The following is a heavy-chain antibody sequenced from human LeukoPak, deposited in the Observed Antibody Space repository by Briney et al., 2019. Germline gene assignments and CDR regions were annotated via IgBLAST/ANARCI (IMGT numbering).Heavy chain of an antibody. CDR2: ISSSSSTI. D-gene: IGHD1-26*01. J-gene: IGHJ4*02. Sequence: GGSLRLSCTASGFTFGDYAMSWVRQAPGKGLEWVSYISSSSSTIYYADSVKGRFTISRDNAKNSLYLQMNSLRAEDTAVYYCATESRSGSYVGYWGQGTLVTVSS. CDR3: ATESRSGSYVGY. CDR1: GFTFGDYA. V-gene: IGHV3-48*04.